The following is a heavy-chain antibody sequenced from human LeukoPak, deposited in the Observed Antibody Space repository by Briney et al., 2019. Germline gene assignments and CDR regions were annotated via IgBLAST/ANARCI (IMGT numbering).Heavy chain of an antibody. J-gene: IGHJ4*02. CDR1: GGTFSIYA. Sequence: SVTVSFTASGGTFSIYAISWVRQAPGQGLEWMGGIIPIFGTANYAQKFQGRVTITADESTSTAYMELSSLRSEDTAVYYCARDPATYGDLTFDYWGQGTLVTVSS. CDR3: ARDPATYGDLTFDY. D-gene: IGHD4-17*01. V-gene: IGHV1-69*13. CDR2: IIPIFGTA.